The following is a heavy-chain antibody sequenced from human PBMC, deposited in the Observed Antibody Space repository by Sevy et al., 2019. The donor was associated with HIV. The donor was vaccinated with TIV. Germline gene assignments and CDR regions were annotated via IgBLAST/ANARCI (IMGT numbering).Heavy chain of an antibody. Sequence: SETLSLTCSVSGGSISSDGNDWSWIRQSPGTGLEWIGYIHYSGSTYYNPSVKSRVTISIDTSKSQFSLKLKSVTAADTAVYFCARDLVGVQCDGDCYPAGHFDYWGQGTPVTVSS. V-gene: IGHV4-31*03. D-gene: IGHD2-21*02. CDR2: IHYSGST. CDR3: ARDLVGVQCDGDCYPAGHFDY. J-gene: IGHJ4*02. CDR1: GGSISSDGND.